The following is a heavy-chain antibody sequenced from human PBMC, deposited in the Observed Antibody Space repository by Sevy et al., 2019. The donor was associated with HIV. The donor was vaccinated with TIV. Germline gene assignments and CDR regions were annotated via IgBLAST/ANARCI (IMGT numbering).Heavy chain of an antibody. D-gene: IGHD3-3*01. CDR1: GFTFSSYW. CDR2: IKQDGSEK. V-gene: IGHV3-7*01. J-gene: IGHJ6*02. CDR3: ARDTPESLYDFWSGYYPYYYYYGMDV. Sequence: GGSLRLSCAASGFTFSSYWMSWVRQAPGKGLEWVANIKQDGSEKYYVDSVKGRFTISRDNAKNSLYLQMNSLRAEDTAVYYCARDTPESLYDFWSGYYPYYYYYGMDVWGQGTTVTVSS.